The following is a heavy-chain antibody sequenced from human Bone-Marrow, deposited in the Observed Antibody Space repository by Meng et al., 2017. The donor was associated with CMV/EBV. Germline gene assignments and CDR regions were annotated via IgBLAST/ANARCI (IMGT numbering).Heavy chain of an antibody. CDR3: ARGDLAPLDETYYFDY. Sequence: QGELRPWGAGVLKPCAALSLSCAVYGGSFSGYYWSWIRQPPGKGLEWIGEINHSGSTNYNPSLKSRVTISVDTSKNQFSLKLSSVTAADTAVYYCARGDLAPLDETYYFDYWGQGTLVTVSS. J-gene: IGHJ4*02. CDR2: INHSGST. V-gene: IGHV4-34*01. CDR1: GGSFSGYY. D-gene: IGHD2-15*01.